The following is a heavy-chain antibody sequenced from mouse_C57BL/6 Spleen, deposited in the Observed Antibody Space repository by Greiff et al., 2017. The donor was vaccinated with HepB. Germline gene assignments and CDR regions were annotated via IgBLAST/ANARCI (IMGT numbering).Heavy chain of an antibody. CDR2: IYPGSGNT. CDR1: GYTFTDYY. V-gene: IGHV1-76*01. D-gene: IGHD5-5*01. CDR3: AGDLPWYFDV. J-gene: IGHJ1*03. Sequence: VKLQESGAELVRPGASVKLSCKASGYTFTDYYINWVKQRPGQGLEWIARIYPGSGNTYYNEKFKGKATLTAEKSSSTAYMQLSSLTSEDSAVYFCAGDLPWYFDVWGTGTTVTVSS.